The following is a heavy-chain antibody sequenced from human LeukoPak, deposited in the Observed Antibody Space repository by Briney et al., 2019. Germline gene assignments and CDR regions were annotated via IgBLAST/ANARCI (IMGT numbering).Heavy chain of an antibody. J-gene: IGHJ6*03. D-gene: IGHD3-9*01. CDR1: GFTVSSNY. V-gene: IGHV3-53*05. Sequence: GGSLRLSCAASGFTVSSNYMSWVRQAPGKGLEWVSVIYSGGTTYYADSVMGRFTVSRDNSKNTLYLQMNSLRSEDTAVYYCARAGPYYDILTGYENYYYYMDVWGKGTTVTISS. CDR2: IYSGGTT. CDR3: ARAGPYYDILTGYENYYYYMDV.